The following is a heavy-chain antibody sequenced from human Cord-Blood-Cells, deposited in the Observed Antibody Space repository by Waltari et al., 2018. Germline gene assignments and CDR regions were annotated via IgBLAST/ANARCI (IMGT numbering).Heavy chain of an antibody. CDR3: ARSRVAARSLDY. CDR1: GGSISGSNW. Sequence: QVQLQESAPGLVKPSGTLSPPCAVSGGSISGSNWWSWVLQPPGKGLEWIGEIYHRGSTTYNPSLKSRVTISVDKSKNQFSLKLSSVTAADTAVYYCARSRVAARSLDYWGQGTLVTVSS. D-gene: IGHD6-6*01. CDR2: IYHRGST. J-gene: IGHJ4*02. V-gene: IGHV4-4*02.